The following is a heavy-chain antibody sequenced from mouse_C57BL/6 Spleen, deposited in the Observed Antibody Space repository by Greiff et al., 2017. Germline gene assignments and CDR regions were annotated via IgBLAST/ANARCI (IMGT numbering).Heavy chain of an antibody. Sequence: VKLQQPGAELVKPGASVKMSCKASGYTFTSYWITWVKQRPGQGLEWIGDIYPGSGSTNYNEKFKSKATLTVDTSSSTAYMQLSSLTSEDSAVYYCAREDGYSYYFDYWGQGTTLTVSS. D-gene: IGHD2-3*01. CDR2: IYPGSGST. CDR1: GYTFTSYW. V-gene: IGHV1-55*01. J-gene: IGHJ2*01. CDR3: AREDGYSYYFDY.